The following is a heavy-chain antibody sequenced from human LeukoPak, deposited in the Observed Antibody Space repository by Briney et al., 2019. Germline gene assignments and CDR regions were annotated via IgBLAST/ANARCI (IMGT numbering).Heavy chain of an antibody. CDR2: ISNDGTNK. D-gene: IGHD6-13*01. CDR3: AKRYSSSWCIDS. Sequence: GGSLRLSCAASGFTFSSYGMHWVRQAPGKGLEWVAVISNDGTNKYYADPVKGRFTISRDNSKNTLYLQMNSLRAEDTAVYYCAKRYSSSWCIDSWGQGTLVTVSS. J-gene: IGHJ4*02. V-gene: IGHV3-30*18. CDR1: GFTFSSYG.